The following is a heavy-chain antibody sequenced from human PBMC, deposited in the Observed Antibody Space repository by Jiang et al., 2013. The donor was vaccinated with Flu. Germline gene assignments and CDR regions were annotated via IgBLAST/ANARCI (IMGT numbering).Heavy chain of an antibody. CDR3: AREGGYYGSGSYYNHDAFDI. V-gene: IGHV6-1*01. Sequence: SQTLSLTCAISGDSVSSNSAAWNWIRQSPSRGLEWLGRTYYRSKWYNDYAVSVKSRITINPDTSKNQFSLQLNSVTPEDTAVYYCAREGGYYGSGSYYNHDAFDIWGQGAMVTVSS. D-gene: IGHD3-10*01. CDR1: GDSVSSNSAA. J-gene: IGHJ3*02. CDR2: TYYRSKWYN.